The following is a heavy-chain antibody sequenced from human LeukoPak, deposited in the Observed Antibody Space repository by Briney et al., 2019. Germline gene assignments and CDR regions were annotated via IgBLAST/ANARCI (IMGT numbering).Heavy chain of an antibody. CDR2: IIPIFGTA. CDR3: ARDSSYGSGSYVYYYGMDV. CDR1: GGTFSSYA. D-gene: IGHD3-10*01. Sequence: GASVKVSCKASGGTFSSYAISWVRQAPGQGLEWMGGIIPIFGTANYAQKFQGRVTITADKSTSTAYMELSSLRSEDTAVYYCARDSSYGSGSYVYYYGMDVWGQGTTVTVSS. V-gene: IGHV1-69*06. J-gene: IGHJ6*02.